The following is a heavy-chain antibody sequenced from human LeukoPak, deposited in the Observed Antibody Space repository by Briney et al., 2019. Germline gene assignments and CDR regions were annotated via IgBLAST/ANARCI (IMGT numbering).Heavy chain of an antibody. V-gene: IGHV3-66*01. CDR3: ARGVIVGYYGMDV. CDR2: IYSGGST. CDR1: GFTVSSNY. Sequence: GGSLRLSCAASGFTVSSNYMSWVRQAPGKGLEWVSVIYSGGSTYYADSVKGRFTISRENAKNSLYLQMNSLRAGDTAVYYCARGVIVGYYGMDVWGQGATVTVSS. D-gene: IGHD2/OR15-2a*01. J-gene: IGHJ6*02.